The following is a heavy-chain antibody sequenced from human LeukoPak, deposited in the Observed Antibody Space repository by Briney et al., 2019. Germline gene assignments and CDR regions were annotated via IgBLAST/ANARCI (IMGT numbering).Heavy chain of an antibody. CDR1: GGTLSNYV. CDR2: IIPLFGSA. V-gene: IGHV1-69*13. J-gene: IGHJ4*02. Sequence: SVKVSCKASGGTLSNYVVGWVRQAPGQGLEWMGGIIPLFGSAKYAQKFQGRVTIVADESTSTAYMELSSLRSDDTAVYYCARVSGCSGTSCPSGFVDSWGQGTLVTVSS. D-gene: IGHD2-2*01. CDR3: ARVSGCSGTSCPSGFVDS.